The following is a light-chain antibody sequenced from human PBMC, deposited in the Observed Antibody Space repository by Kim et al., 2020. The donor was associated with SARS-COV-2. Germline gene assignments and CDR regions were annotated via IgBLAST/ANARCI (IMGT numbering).Light chain of an antibody. CDR3: QQFYFYPRT. Sequence: DIQLTQSPSSLSASIGDRVTIACRASQGISTSLAWYQQKPGKAPMLLIYTASTLQSGVPSRFSGSGSGTDFTLTISSLQPDDFATYFCQQFYFYPRTFGQGTKVDIK. CDR1: QGISTS. CDR2: TAS. V-gene: IGKV1-9*01. J-gene: IGKJ1*01.